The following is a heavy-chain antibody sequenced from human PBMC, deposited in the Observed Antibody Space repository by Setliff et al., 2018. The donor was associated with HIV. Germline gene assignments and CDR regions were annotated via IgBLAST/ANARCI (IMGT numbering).Heavy chain of an antibody. CDR3: ARDAYGDSYFDF. J-gene: IGHJ4*02. CDR2: SGVEPNTYAT. Sequence: PGGSLRLSCEASGVTLTDHYIEWVRQAPGKGLEWIGRSGVEPNTYATEYATSVKGRFTISWDDSKNSLYLHMVDLGAEDTALYYCARDAYGDSYFDFWGQGTLVTVSS. D-gene: IGHD4-17*01. V-gene: IGHV3-72*01. CDR1: GVTLTDHY.